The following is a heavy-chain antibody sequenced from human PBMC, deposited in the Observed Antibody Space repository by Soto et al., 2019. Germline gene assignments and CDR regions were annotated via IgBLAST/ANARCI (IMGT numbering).Heavy chain of an antibody. D-gene: IGHD6-6*01. CDR3: ASITSVTYSSSFPGPDY. J-gene: IGHJ4*02. CDR2: INHSGST. CDR1: GGSFSGYY. V-gene: IGHV4-34*01. Sequence: QVQLQQWGAGLLKPSETLSLTCAVYGGSFSGYYWSWIHQPPGKGLEWIGEINHSGSTNYNPSLKSRVTISVDTSKNQFSLKLSSVTAADTAVYYCASITSVTYSSSFPGPDYWGQGTLVTVSS.